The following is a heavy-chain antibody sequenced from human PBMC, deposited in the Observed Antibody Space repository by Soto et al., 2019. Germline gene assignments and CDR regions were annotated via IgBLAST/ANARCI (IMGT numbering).Heavy chain of an antibody. Sequence: SKTLSLTCTVSGASISSGDYYWSWIRQPPGKGLEWIGYIYHSGRTYYNPSLNSRVTISVDTSRNQFSLTLSSVAAADTAVYYCVRDPVNDTSAYSTPWFDPWGQGTLVTVGS. CDR1: GASISSGDYY. V-gene: IGHV4-30-4*01. J-gene: IGHJ5*02. D-gene: IGHD3-22*01. CDR2: IYHSGRT. CDR3: VRDPVNDTSAYSTPWFDP.